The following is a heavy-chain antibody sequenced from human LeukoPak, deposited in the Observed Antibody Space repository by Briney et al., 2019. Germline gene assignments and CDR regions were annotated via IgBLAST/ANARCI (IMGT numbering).Heavy chain of an antibody. D-gene: IGHD6-13*01. CDR2: ISYDGSNK. CDR3: ARDGSSSWFYYYYYGMDV. J-gene: IGHJ6*02. Sequence: QTGRSLRLSCAASGFTFSSYGMHWVRQAPGKGLEWVAVISYDGSNKYYADSVKGRFTISRDNSKNTLYLQMNSLRAEDTAVYYCARDGSSSWFYYYYYGMDVWGQGTTVTVSS. CDR1: GFTFSSYG. V-gene: IGHV3-30*03.